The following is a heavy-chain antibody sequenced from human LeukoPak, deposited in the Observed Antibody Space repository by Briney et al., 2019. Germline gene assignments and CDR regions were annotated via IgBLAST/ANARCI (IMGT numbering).Heavy chain of an antibody. CDR2: ISYDGSNK. CDR1: GFTFSSYG. D-gene: IGHD4-17*01. J-gene: IGHJ4*02. CDR3: ARVNGDYFSGEYYFDY. V-gene: IGHV3-30*03. Sequence: GGSLRLSCAASGFTFSSYGMHWVRQAPGKGLEWVAVISYDGSNKYYADSVKGRFTISRDNAKNSLYLQMNSLRDEDTAVYYCARVNGDYFSGEYYFDYWGQGTLVTVSS.